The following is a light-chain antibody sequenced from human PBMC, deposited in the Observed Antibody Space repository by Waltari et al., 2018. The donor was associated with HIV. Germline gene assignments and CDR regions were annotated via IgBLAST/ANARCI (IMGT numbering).Light chain of an antibody. V-gene: IGLV1-40*01. Sequence: QFVLPQPPSVSGAPAQRVTIHCPGRRSNLGAGYTVRSYRQLPGTAPKLLIYSNTNRPSGVPDRFSGSKSGTSASLAITGLQADDEADYYCQSYDSSLSGYVFGTGTKVTVL. CDR2: SNT. J-gene: IGLJ1*01. CDR1: RSNLGAGYT. CDR3: QSYDSSLSGYV.